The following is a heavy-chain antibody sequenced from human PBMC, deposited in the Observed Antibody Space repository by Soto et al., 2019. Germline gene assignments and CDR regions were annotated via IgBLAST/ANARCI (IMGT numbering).Heavy chain of an antibody. V-gene: IGHV1-69*01. CDR3: ATATISPVSSAYHHYGMDV. D-gene: IGHD3-3*01. CDR1: GGTFNNFA. J-gene: IGHJ6*02. CDR2: IMPVFDTA. Sequence: QVQLVQSGAEVKKPGSSVKVSCQASGGTFNNFAFTWVRQAPGQGLEWLGGIMPVFDTANNAKRYQGRVTITAEDFTSTVYKEMSSLRSDDTAVYYGATATISPVSSAYHHYGMDVWGQGTTVTVSS.